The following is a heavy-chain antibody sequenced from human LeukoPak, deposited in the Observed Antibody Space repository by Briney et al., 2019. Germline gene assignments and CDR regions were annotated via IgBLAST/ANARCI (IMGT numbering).Heavy chain of an antibody. D-gene: IGHD3-22*01. CDR1: GGSFSGYY. Sequence: SETLSLTCAVYGGSFSGYYWSWIRQPPGKGLEWIGEINHSGSTNYNPSLKSRVTISVDTSKNQFSLKLSSVTAADTAVYNCARGGYDSSGPNWFDPWGQGTLVTVSS. V-gene: IGHV4-34*01. CDR3: ARGGYDSSGPNWFDP. CDR2: INHSGST. J-gene: IGHJ5*02.